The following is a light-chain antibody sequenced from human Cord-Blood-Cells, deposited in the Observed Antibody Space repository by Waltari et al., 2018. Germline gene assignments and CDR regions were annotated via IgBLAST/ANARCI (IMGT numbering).Light chain of an antibody. V-gene: IGKV2-30*01. J-gene: IGKJ1*01. Sequence: DVVMTPSPLSLPVTLGQPASISCRSSQSLVYSDGNTYLNWFQQRPGQSPRRLIYKVSNRDAGVPDRFSGSGSVTDFTLKISRVEADDVGVYYCMQGTHWPRTFGQGTKVEIK. CDR3: MQGTHWPRT. CDR2: KVS. CDR1: QSLVYSDGNTY.